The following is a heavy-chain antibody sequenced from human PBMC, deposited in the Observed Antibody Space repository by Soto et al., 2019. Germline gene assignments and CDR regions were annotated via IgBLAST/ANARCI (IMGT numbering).Heavy chain of an antibody. V-gene: IGHV3-23*01. CDR2: ISGSGGST. J-gene: IGHJ6*02. CDR1: GFTFSSYA. CDR3: PKDHPIAVAGTSYYYYYGMDV. Sequence: GGSLRLSCAASGFTFSSYAMSWVRQAPGKGLEWVSAISGSGGSTYYADSVKGRFTISRDNSKNTLYLQMNSLRAEDTAVYYCPKDHPIAVAGTSYYYYYGMDVWGQGTTVTVSS. D-gene: IGHD6-19*01.